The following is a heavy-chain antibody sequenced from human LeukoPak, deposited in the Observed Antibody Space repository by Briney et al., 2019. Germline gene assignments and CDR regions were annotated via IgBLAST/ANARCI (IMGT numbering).Heavy chain of an antibody. D-gene: IGHD3-16*01. Sequence: GGSLRLSCAASGFTFSSYEMNWVRQAPGKGLEWVSYISSSCSTIYYADSVKGRFTISRDNAKSSLYLQMNSLRAGDTAVYYCARLFWGSSYFDYWGQGTLVTVSS. CDR3: ARLFWGSSYFDY. J-gene: IGHJ4*02. CDR1: GFTFSSYE. V-gene: IGHV3-48*03. CDR2: ISSSCSTI.